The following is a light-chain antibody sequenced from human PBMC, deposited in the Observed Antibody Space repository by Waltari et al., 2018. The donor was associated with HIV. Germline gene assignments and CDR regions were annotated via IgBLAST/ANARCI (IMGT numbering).Light chain of an antibody. CDR1: SGINVGTYR. CDR2: YKSDSDK. Sequence: QAVLTQPSSLSASPGASASPTCTLRSGINVGTYRIYWYQQKPGSPPQYLLRYKSDSDKQQGSGVPSRFSGSKAASANAGILLISGLQSEDEADYYCMIWHSSAWVFGGGTKLTVL. CDR3: MIWHSSAWV. J-gene: IGLJ3*02. V-gene: IGLV5-45*02.